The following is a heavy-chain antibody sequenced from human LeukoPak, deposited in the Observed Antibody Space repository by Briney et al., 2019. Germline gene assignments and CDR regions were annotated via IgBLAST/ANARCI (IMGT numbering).Heavy chain of an antibody. V-gene: IGHV3-30*18. CDR1: GFTFSSYG. CDR3: VKGGSQFDY. D-gene: IGHD1-26*01. Sequence: GGSLRLSCAASGFTFSSYGMHWVRQAPGKGLEWVAVISYDGSNKYYADSVKGRFTISRDNSKNTLYLQMNSLRAEDTAVYYCVKGGSQFDYWGQGTLVTVSS. CDR2: ISYDGSNK. J-gene: IGHJ4*02.